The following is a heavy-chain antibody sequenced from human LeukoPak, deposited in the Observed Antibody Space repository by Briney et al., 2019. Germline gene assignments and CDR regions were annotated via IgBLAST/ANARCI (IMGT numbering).Heavy chain of an antibody. V-gene: IGHV3-30*18. CDR2: IAYDGSVK. Sequence: PGGSLRLSCAASGFPFSTFGMHWVRQAPGKGLEWVADIAYDGSVKYYPDSLKGRLTISRDNSKNTLYLQMNSLRTEDTAVYSCAKDRTVVGATSFDYWGLGTLVTVSS. J-gene: IGHJ4*02. D-gene: IGHD1-26*01. CDR3: AKDRTVVGATSFDY. CDR1: GFPFSTFG.